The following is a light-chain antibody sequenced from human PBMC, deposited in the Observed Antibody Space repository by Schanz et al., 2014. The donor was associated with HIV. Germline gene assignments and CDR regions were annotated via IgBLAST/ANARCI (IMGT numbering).Light chain of an antibody. Sequence: QSALTQPPSASGSPGQSVTISCTGTSSDVGGYNYVSWYQLRPGKAPQLMIYEVTKRPSGVSNRFSGSKSGNTASLTIYGLQAEDEADYYCASYTGSNQGVFGGGTKLTVL. CDR2: EVT. CDR1: SSDVGGYNY. V-gene: IGLV2-8*01. J-gene: IGLJ3*02. CDR3: ASYTGSNQGV.